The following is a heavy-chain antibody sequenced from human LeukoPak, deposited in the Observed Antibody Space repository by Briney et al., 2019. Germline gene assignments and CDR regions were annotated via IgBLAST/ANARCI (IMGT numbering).Heavy chain of an antibody. D-gene: IGHD2-15*01. CDR2: ISGSGGST. V-gene: IGHV3-23*01. J-gene: IGHJ4*02. CDR3: AKGFLVVSPMSYFDY. CDR1: GFTFSSYA. Sequence: GGSLRLSCAASGFTFSSYAMSWVRLAPGKGLEWVSAISGSGGSTYYADSVKGRFTISRDNSKNTLYLQMNSLRAEDTAVYYCAKGFLVVSPMSYFDYWGQGTLVTVSS.